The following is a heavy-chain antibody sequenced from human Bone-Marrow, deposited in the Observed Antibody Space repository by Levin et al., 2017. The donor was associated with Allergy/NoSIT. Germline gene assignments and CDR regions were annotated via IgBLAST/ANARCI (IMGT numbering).Heavy chain of an antibody. CDR2: IDPNSGRT. D-gene: IGHD5-18*01. CDR1: GYSFTVYY. CDR3: ARVDAGPDY. J-gene: IGHJ4*02. V-gene: IGHV1-2*02. Sequence: RASVKVSCTASGYSFTVYYIHWLRQAPGQRPEWVGWIDPNSGRTNYGENFQGRVTMTRDTSINTVYLELTRLKVDDTAVYYCARVDAGPDYWGQGTLVTVSS.